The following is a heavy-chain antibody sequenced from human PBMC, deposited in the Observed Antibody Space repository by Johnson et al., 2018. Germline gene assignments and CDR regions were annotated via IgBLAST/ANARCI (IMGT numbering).Heavy chain of an antibody. CDR1: GGTFSSYA. V-gene: IGHV1-69*09. Sequence: QVQLQESGAEVKKPGSSVKVSCKASGGTFSSYAISWVRQAPGQGLEWMGRIIPILGIANYAQKFQGRVTITADKSTSTAYMELSSLRSEDTAVYYCASGDDIPSPHYYYYYYLDVWGKGTTVTVSS. CDR3: ASGDDIPSPHYYYYYYLDV. D-gene: IGHD5-12*01. CDR2: IIPILGIA. J-gene: IGHJ6*03.